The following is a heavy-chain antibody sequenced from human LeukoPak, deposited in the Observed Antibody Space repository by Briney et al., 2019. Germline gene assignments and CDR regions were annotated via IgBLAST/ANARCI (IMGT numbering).Heavy chain of an antibody. D-gene: IGHD2-15*01. CDR3: AKPTMGYCSGGSCHSYAFDI. Sequence: GGSLRLSCAASGFTFSSYAMSWVRQAPGKGLEWVSAISGSGCSTYYSDSAKGRFTISRDNSKHTLYLQMNSLRAEDTAVYYCAKPTMGYCSGGSCHSYAFDIWGQGTMVTVSS. J-gene: IGHJ3*02. CDR2: ISGSGCST. CDR1: GFTFSSYA. V-gene: IGHV3-23*01.